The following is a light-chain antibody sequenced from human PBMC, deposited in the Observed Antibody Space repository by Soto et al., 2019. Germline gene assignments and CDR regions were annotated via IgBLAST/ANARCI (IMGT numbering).Light chain of an antibody. CDR3: QHYNTYTWT. V-gene: IGKV1-5*03. Sequence: DIQMTQSPSTLSASVGDRVSITCRASQSISTYLAWYQQKPGKAPKLLIYKASSLGSGVPSRFSGSGSGTDFTLTISSLQPDDSATYYCQHYNTYTWTFGLGTRVEIK. CDR1: QSISTY. J-gene: IGKJ1*01. CDR2: KAS.